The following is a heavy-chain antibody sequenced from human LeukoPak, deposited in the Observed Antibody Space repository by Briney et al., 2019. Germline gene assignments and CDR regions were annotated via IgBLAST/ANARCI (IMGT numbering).Heavy chain of an antibody. J-gene: IGHJ6*03. V-gene: IGHV3-30*18. CDR3: AKNLRSSSWYSGGAYYYYYMDV. D-gene: IGHD6-13*01. Sequence: GGSLRLSCAASGFTFSTYGMHWVRQAPGKGPEWVAVISYDGSNKYYADSVKGRFTISRDNSKNTLYLQMNSLRAEDTAVYYCAKNLRSSSWYSGGAYYYYYMDVWGKGTTVTISS. CDR2: ISYDGSNK. CDR1: GFTFSTYG.